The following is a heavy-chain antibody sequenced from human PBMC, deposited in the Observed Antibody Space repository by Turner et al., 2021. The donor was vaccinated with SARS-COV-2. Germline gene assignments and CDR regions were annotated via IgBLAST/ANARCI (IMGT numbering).Heavy chain of an antibody. V-gene: IGHV1-2*02. J-gene: IGHJ4*02. CDR3: ARVSSLSYYFDS. D-gene: IGHD6-6*01. CDR1: GYTFTGYY. CDR2: INPNSGGT. Sequence: QVQLVQSGPEVRKPGSSVKVSCKASGYTFTGYYMYWVRQAPGQGLEWMGWINPNSGGTNYAQMFQGRVTMTRDTSISTAYMELSRLRSDDTAVYYCARVSSLSYYFDSWGQGTLVTVSS.